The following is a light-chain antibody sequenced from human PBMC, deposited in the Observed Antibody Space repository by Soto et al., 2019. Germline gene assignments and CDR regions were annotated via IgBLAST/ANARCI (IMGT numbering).Light chain of an antibody. J-gene: IGLJ3*02. CDR1: SSNIGAGYD. CDR2: SNN. Sequence: QSALTQPPSVSGALGQRVTISCTGSSSNIGAGYDVHWYQQLPGTAPKLLIYSNNNRPSGVPDRFSGSKSGTSASLAITGLQAEDEADYYCQSFDSSLSGWVFGGGTKVSVL. CDR3: QSFDSSLSGWV. V-gene: IGLV1-40*01.